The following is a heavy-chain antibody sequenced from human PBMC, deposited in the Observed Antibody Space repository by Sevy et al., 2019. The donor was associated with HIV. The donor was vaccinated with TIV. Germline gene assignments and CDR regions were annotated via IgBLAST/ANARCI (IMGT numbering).Heavy chain of an antibody. V-gene: IGHV6-1*01. D-gene: IGHD3-10*01. Sequence: QSQTLSLTCAISGDSVSTYSAAWNWIRQSPSRGLEWLGRTYYKSKWYNDYALSVKSRISINPETPKNQISLQLNSVTPEDTAVYYCARESRWFFFHFDYWGQGTLVTVSS. CDR3: ARESRWFFFHFDY. CDR2: TYYKSKWYN. CDR1: GDSVSTYSAA. J-gene: IGHJ4*02.